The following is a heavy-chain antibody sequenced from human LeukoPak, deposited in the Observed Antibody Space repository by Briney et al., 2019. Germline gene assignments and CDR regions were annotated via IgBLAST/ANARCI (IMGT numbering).Heavy chain of an antibody. D-gene: IGHD7-27*01. J-gene: IGHJ4*02. Sequence: SETLSLTCTVSGGSIGRYYWSWIRQSPGKGLEWIGFISYTGSTYYSPSLKSRVTISVDTSKNQFSLKLSSVTAADTAVYYCARQRDWGFGSYFDYWGQGTLVTVSS. V-gene: IGHV4-59*08. CDR1: GGSIGRYY. CDR2: ISYTGST. CDR3: ARQRDWGFGSYFDY.